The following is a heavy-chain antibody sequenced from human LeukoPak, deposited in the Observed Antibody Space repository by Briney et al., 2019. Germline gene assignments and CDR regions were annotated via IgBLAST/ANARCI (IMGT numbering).Heavy chain of an antibody. D-gene: IGHD2-15*01. V-gene: IGHV4-39*07. CDR3: ARAQEGYCSGGSCYFGDPDAFDI. CDR2: VYYSGST. Sequence: SETLSLTCTVSGASISTSSHYWGWIRQPPGKELQWIASVYYSGSTNYNPSLKSRVTMSVDTSKNQLSLKLSSVTAADTAVYYCARAQEGYCSGGSCYFGDPDAFDIWGQGTMVTVSS. CDR1: GASISTSSHY. J-gene: IGHJ3*02.